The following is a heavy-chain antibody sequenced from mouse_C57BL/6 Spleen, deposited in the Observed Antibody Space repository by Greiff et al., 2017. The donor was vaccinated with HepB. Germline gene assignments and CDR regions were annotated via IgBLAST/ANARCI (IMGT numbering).Heavy chain of an antibody. Sequence: VKLVESGPGLVAPSQSLSITCTVSGFSLTSYGVSWVRQPPGKGLEWLGVIWGDGSTNYHSALLSRLSNSKDNSKSQVFLKLNSLQTDDTATYYCAKVGLRRAMDYWGQGTPVTVSS. D-gene: IGHD2-4*01. V-gene: IGHV2-3*01. J-gene: IGHJ4*01. CDR1: GFSLTSYG. CDR2: IWGDGST. CDR3: AKVGLRRAMDY.